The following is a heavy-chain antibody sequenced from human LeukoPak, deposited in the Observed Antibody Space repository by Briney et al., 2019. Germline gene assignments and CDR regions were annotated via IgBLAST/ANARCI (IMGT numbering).Heavy chain of an antibody. CDR1: GFTFSSYA. CDR3: ARARYANAWYAFDI. CDR2: ISGSGGST. J-gene: IGHJ3*02. D-gene: IGHD2-2*01. V-gene: IGHV3-23*01. Sequence: GGSLRLSCAASGFTFSSYAMSWVRQAPGKGLEWVSGISGSGGSTFYADSVKGRFTISRDNSMHTLYVEMNSLRAEGTAVYYCARARYANAWYAFDIWGHGTMVTVSS.